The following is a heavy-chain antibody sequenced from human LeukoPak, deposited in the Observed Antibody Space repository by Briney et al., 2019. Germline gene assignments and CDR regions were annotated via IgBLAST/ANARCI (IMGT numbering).Heavy chain of an antibody. CDR1: GFTFSSYW. Sequence: PGGSLRLSCAASGFTFSSYWMHWVRPPRRGGLVWVSRINSDGSSTSYADSVKGRFTISRDNAKNTLYLQMNSLRAEDTAVYYCARDAGGRFDPWGQGTLVTVSS. J-gene: IGHJ5*02. CDR2: INSDGSST. V-gene: IGHV3-74*01. D-gene: IGHD3-16*01. CDR3: ARDAGGRFDP.